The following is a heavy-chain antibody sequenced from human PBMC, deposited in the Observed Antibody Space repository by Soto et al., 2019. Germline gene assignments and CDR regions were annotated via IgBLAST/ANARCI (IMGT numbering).Heavy chain of an antibody. D-gene: IGHD2-21*02. J-gene: IGHJ3*01. CDR2: IIPIFGTA. CDR1: GGTFSSYA. Sequence: QVQLVQSGAEVKKPGSSVKVSCKASGGTFSSYAISWVRQAPGQGLEWMGGIIPIFGTANYAQKFQGRATITADESTRTAYMELSSLRPEDTAVYYCARGVETHDALDVWGQGTMVTVSS. CDR3: ARGVETHDALDV. V-gene: IGHV1-69*12.